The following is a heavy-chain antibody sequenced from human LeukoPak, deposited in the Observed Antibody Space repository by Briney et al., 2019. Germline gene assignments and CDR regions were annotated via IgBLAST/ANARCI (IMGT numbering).Heavy chain of an antibody. D-gene: IGHD5-18*01. V-gene: IGHV3-23*01. CDR1: GFTFSSYG. J-gene: IGHJ4*02. CDR3: AKDLSDPVMVIDS. CDR2: ISGSGGST. Sequence: GGSLRLSCAASGFTFSSYGMSWVRQAPGKGLEWVSGISGSGGSTYYADSVKGRFTISRDNSKNTLYLQMNSLRAEDTAVYYCAKDLSDPVMVIDSWGQGTLVIVSS.